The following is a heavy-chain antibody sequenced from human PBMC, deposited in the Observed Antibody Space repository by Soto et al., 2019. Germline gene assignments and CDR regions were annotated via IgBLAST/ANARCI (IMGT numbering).Heavy chain of an antibody. J-gene: IGHJ5*02. D-gene: IGHD2-2*01. CDR2: ISSSGSTI. CDR3: ARERCSSTSYFSPWLLP. CDR1: GFTFSSYE. V-gene: IGHV3-48*03. Sequence: GVSLRLSCAASGFTFSSYEMNWVRQAPGKGLEWVSYISSSGSTIYYADSVKGRFTISRDNAKNSLYLQMNSLRAEDTAVYYCARERCSSTSYFSPWLLPWGQGTLLAVSS.